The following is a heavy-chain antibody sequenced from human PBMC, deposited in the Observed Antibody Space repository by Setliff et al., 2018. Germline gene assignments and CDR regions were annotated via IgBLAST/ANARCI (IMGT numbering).Heavy chain of an antibody. D-gene: IGHD3-16*01. CDR3: ARVWNWGSGKFDY. Sequence: ASVKVSCKASGYTFISFYIHWVRQAPGQGLEWMGVINPSNTITTYAQKFQGRVTMTRDTSTNTVYMELSSLRSEDTAVYYCARVWNWGSGKFDYWGQGTAVTVS. V-gene: IGHV1-46*01. CDR1: GYTFISFY. J-gene: IGHJ4*02. CDR2: INPSNTIT.